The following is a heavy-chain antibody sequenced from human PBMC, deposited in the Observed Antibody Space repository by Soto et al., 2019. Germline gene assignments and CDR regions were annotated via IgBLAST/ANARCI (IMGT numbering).Heavy chain of an antibody. CDR1: GFTFSSYG. D-gene: IGHD4-17*01. CDR2: IWYDGSNK. Sequence: SLRLSCASSGFTFSSYGMHWVRQAPGKGLEWVAVIWYDGSNKYYADSVKGRFTISRDNSKNTLYLQMNSLRAEDTAVYYCARGQRAGDYGGWFDPWGQGTLVTVSS. J-gene: IGHJ5*02. V-gene: IGHV3-33*01. CDR3: ARGQRAGDYGGWFDP.